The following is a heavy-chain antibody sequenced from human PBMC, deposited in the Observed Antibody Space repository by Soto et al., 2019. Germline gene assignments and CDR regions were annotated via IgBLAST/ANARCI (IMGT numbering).Heavy chain of an antibody. D-gene: IGHD3-3*01. Sequence: QLHLVQSGAVVKKPGASVTVSCSASGYPVTAYYMHWVRQAPGRGLAWMGGINPATGAAKYTQTFQGRVTMTRDTSTSTVFMELSGLTSEDTGVFYWARGGGVGVAGSAAFDMWGQGTLVTVSS. V-gene: IGHV1-2*02. CDR2: INPATGAA. J-gene: IGHJ3*02. CDR3: ARGGGVGVAGSAAFDM. CDR1: GYPVTAYY.